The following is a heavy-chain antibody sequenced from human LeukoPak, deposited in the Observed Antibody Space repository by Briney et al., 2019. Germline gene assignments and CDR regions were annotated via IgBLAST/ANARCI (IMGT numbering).Heavy chain of an antibody. CDR2: LYSGGNT. CDR3: ARGVYFDY. V-gene: IGHV3-66*01. D-gene: IGHD3-16*01. CDR1: GFTVSSNY. Sequence: GGSLRLSCAASGFTVSSNYMSWVRQAPGKGLEWVSVLYSGGNTYYADSVKGRFTVSRDNAKNSLYLQMNSLRAEDTAVYYCARGVYFDYWGQGTLVTVSS. J-gene: IGHJ4*02.